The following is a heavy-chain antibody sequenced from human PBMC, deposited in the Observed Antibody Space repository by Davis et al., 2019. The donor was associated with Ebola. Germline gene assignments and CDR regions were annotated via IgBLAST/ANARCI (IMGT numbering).Heavy chain of an antibody. CDR3: ARQETTYYYDSSGYYGAAKYFQH. Sequence: SETLSLTCAVYGGSFSGYYWSWIRQPPGKGLEWIGEINHSGSTNYNPSLKSRVTISVDTSKNQFSLKLSSVTAADTAVYYCARQETTYYYDSSGYYGAAKYFQHWGQGTLVTVSS. CDR2: INHSGST. CDR1: GGSFSGYY. D-gene: IGHD3-22*01. J-gene: IGHJ1*01. V-gene: IGHV4-34*01.